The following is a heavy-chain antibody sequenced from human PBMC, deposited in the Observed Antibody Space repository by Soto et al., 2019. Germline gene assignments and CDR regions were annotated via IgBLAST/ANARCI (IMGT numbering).Heavy chain of an antibody. V-gene: IGHV1-18*01. J-gene: IGHJ6*02. CDR3: ARDRPTSSIRARDYYYAMDF. CDR2: ISAYNGNT. CDR1: GYTFTTYG. D-gene: IGHD2-21*01. Sequence: ASVKVSCKASGYTFTTYGISWVRQAPGQGLEWMGWISAYNGNTNYAQKFQGRVTMTTDTSTTTAYMELKSLRSDDTAVYYCARDRPTSSIRARDYYYAMDFWGQGTTVTVSS.